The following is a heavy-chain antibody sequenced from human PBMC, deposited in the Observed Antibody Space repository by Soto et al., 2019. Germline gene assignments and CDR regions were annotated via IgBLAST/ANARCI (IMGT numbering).Heavy chain of an antibody. CDR3: ARDSAGLLSY. CDR2: INPCGGST. J-gene: IGHJ4*02. D-gene: IGHD2-15*01. CDR1: GYTFTSYY. V-gene: IGHV1-46*01. Sequence: ASVKVSCKASGYTFTSYYMHWVRHAPGQGLEWMGIINPCGGSTSYAQKLQGRVTMTRDTSTSTAYMELRSLRSDDTAVDYCARDSAGLLSYWGQGTLVTVSS.